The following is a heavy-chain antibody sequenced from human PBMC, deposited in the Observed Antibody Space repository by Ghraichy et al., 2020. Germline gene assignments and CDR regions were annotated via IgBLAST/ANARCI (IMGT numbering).Heavy chain of an antibody. CDR1: GFTFSSYS. J-gene: IGHJ6*02. V-gene: IGHV3-21*01. CDR3: ARDKPVDIHSDYYYYGMDV. Sequence: GGSLRLSCAASGFTFSSYSMNWVRQAPGKGLEWVSSISSSSSYIYYADSVKGRFTISRDNAKNSLYLQMNSLRAEDTAVYYCARDKPVDIHSDYYYYGMDVWGQGTTVTVSS. CDR2: ISSSSSYI. D-gene: IGHD5-12*01.